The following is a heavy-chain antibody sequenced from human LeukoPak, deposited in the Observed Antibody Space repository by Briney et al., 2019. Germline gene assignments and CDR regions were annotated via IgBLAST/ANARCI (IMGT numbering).Heavy chain of an antibody. CDR3: AREDSIFSRAPPYYYMDV. Sequence: QPGGSLRLSCAASEFAFNSYWMGWVRQAPGQGLECVANIKHDGSEKYYVESVKGRFTISRANTKNSLYLQMNSLRVEDTAVYYCAREDSIFSRAPPYYYMDVWGKGTTVTISS. D-gene: IGHD6-13*01. J-gene: IGHJ6*03. V-gene: IGHV3-7*01. CDR2: IKHDGSEK. CDR1: EFAFNSYW.